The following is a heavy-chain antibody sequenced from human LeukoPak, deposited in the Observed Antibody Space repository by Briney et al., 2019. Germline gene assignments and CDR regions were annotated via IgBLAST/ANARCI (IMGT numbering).Heavy chain of an antibody. V-gene: IGHV3-15*01. CDR2: IKSKTDGGAT. Sequence: PGGSLRLSCAGSGFTFNNAWMTWVRQAPGKGLEWVGRIKSKTDGGATDYAAPVKGRFTISRDDSRDTLYLLMNSLKTEDTAVYYCILGLGVRGFNTPYYWGQGTLVTVSS. CDR3: ILGLGVRGFNTPYY. CDR1: GFTFNNAW. J-gene: IGHJ4*02. D-gene: IGHD3-10*01.